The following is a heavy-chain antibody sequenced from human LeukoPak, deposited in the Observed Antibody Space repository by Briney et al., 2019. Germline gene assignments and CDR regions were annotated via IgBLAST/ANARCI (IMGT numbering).Heavy chain of an antibody. CDR2: FGTRSSSI. CDR1: GFTVSSNY. J-gene: IGHJ4*02. D-gene: IGHD5-24*01. Sequence: GGSLRLSCAASGFTVSSNYMSWVRQAPGKGLEWVSSFGTRSSSIYYADSVKGRFTISRDNARNSLYLQMNSLKAEDTAVYYCARERDEGFDYWGQGTLVTVSS. CDR3: ARERDEGFDY. V-gene: IGHV3-21*01.